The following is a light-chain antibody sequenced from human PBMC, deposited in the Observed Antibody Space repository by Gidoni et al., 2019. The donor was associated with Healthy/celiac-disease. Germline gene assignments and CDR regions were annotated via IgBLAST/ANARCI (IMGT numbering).Light chain of an antibody. CDR2: GAS. J-gene: IGKJ1*01. V-gene: IGKV3-20*01. CDR1: QSVSSSY. CDR3: QQYGSSPPWT. Sequence: EIVLTQSPGNLSLSPGERATLSCRASQSVSSSYSAWYQQKPGQAPRLRIYGASSRATGIPDRFSGSGSGTDFTLTISRLEPEDFAVYYCQQYGSSPPWTFXQXTKVEIK.